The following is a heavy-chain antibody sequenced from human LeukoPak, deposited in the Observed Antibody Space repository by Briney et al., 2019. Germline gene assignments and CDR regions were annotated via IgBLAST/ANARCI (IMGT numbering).Heavy chain of an antibody. V-gene: IGHV4-34*01. Sequence: SETLSLTCAVYGGSLSGYYWSWIRQPPGKGLEWIGEINHSGSTNYNPSLKSRVTISVDTSKNQFSLKLSSVTAADTAVYYCARGGRYRGGWFDPWGQGTLVTVSS. CDR2: INHSGST. CDR3: ARGGRYRGGWFDP. CDR1: GGSLSGYY. D-gene: IGHD1-26*01. J-gene: IGHJ5*02.